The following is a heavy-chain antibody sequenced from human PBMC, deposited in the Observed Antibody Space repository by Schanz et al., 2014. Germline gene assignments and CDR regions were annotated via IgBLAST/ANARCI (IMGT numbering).Heavy chain of an antibody. D-gene: IGHD6-19*01. V-gene: IGHV1-2*04. CDR3: ARLSVAGRPHVNYWYFDL. J-gene: IGHJ2*01. CDR1: GYTTFTDYY. Sequence: QVQLVQSGAEVKKPGASVKVSCKASGYTTFTDYYIHWVRQAPGQGLEWMGWINPNSGDTNYAQKFQGWVTMTRDTSISTAYMEVSRLKSDDTAVYYCARLSVAGRPHVNYWYFDLWGRCTLVTVSS. CDR2: INPNSGDT.